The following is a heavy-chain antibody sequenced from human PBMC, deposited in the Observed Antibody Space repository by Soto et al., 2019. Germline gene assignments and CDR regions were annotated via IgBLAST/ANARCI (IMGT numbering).Heavy chain of an antibody. Sequence: EVQLLESGGGLVQPGGSLRLSCAASGFTFSNYAMSWVRQAPGKGLEWVSGISDSGGSTYYADAVKGRFTISRDNSKNTLYRQMNSLRAEDTALYYCAKQGGFIAVAGTDYWGQGTLVTVAS. CDR3: AKQGGFIAVAGTDY. V-gene: IGHV3-23*01. J-gene: IGHJ4*02. D-gene: IGHD6-19*01. CDR2: ISDSGGST. CDR1: GFTFSNYA.